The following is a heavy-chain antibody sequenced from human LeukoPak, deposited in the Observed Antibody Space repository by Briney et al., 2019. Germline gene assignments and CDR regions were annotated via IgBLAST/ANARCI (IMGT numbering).Heavy chain of an antibody. CDR3: ARESIYDYPDGSSYFYYMDV. Sequence: PSETLSLTCRFSGDSMCNAFWTWIRQPAGKGLEWIGRIYGSGATHYNPSLKSRITMSVDTSKNQFSLNLSSVTAADTAVYYCARESIYDYPDGSSYFYYMDVWGKGTTVTVSS. CDR2: IYGSGAT. D-gene: IGHD3-16*01. J-gene: IGHJ6*03. V-gene: IGHV4-4*07. CDR1: GDSMCNAF.